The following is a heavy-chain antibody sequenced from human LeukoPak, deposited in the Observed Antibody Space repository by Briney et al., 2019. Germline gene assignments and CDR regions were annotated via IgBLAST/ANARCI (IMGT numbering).Heavy chain of an antibody. CDR2: INPNSGGT. J-gene: IGHJ4*02. D-gene: IGHD7-27*01. V-gene: IGHV1-2*02. CDR1: GYTFPEYH. Sequence: ASVKVSYQASGYTFPEYHMLGVRQAPGQGLEWMGWINPNSGGTNYAQKFQGRVTVTRDTSISTAYMELSRLRSDDTAVYYCARENANCGSDYWGQGTLVTVSS. CDR3: ARENANCGSDY.